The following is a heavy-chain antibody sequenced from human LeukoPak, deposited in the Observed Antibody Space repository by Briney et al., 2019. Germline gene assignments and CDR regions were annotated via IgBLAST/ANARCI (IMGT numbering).Heavy chain of an antibody. CDR3: ARGFVDYYDY. D-gene: IGHD5-12*01. V-gene: IGHV4-59*01. J-gene: IGHJ4*02. Sequence: PSETLSLTCTVSGGSISSYYWSWIRQPPGKGLEGIGYIYCSGSTNYNPSLKSRVTISVDTSKNQFSLKLSSVTAADTAVYYCARGFVDYYDYWGQGTLVTVSS. CDR1: GGSISSYY. CDR2: IYCSGST.